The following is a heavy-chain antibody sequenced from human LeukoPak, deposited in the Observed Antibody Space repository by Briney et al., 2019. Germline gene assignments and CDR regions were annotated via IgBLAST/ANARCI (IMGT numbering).Heavy chain of an antibody. J-gene: IGHJ4*02. V-gene: IGHV4-4*02. CDR1: GGSIDITNY. D-gene: IGHD2/OR15-2a*01. CDR2: ISHSGTT. CDR3: TRENRPFCPFAY. Sequence: SGTLSLTCGVSGGSIDITNYWSWVRPAPGKGLEWIGEISHSGTTNYNPSLRSRVTMFLDRANNQFSLSLTSVTAADSAVYYCTRENRPFCPFAYWGQGVLVTVSS.